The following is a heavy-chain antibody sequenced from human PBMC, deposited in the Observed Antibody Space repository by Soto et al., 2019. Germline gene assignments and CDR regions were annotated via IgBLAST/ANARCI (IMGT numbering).Heavy chain of an antibody. Sequence: ASVKVSCKASGYTFTSYGISWVRQAPGQGLEWMGWISAYNGNTNYAQKLQGRVTMTTDTSASTAYMELSSLRSEDTAVYYCARARQWLLSFDYWGQGTLVTVSS. J-gene: IGHJ4*02. CDR3: ARARQWLLSFDY. V-gene: IGHV1-18*01. CDR1: GYTFTSYG. D-gene: IGHD6-19*01. CDR2: ISAYNGNT.